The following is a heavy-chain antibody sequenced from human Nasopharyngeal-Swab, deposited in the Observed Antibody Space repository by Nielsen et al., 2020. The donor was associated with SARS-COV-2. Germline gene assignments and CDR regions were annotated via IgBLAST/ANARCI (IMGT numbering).Heavy chain of an antibody. Sequence: EGSLRLSCAASGFTFSSYSMNWVRQAPGKGLEWVSSISSSSSYIYYADSVKGRFTISRDNAKNSLYLQMNSLRAEDTAVYYCASNYDILTGTPYYYYGMDVWGQGTTVTVSS. V-gene: IGHV3-21*01. CDR1: GFTFSSYS. CDR3: ASNYDILTGTPYYYYGMDV. D-gene: IGHD3-9*01. J-gene: IGHJ6*02. CDR2: ISSSSSYI.